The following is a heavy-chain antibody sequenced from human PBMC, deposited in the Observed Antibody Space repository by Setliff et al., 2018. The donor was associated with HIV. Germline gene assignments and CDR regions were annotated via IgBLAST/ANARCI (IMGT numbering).Heavy chain of an antibody. J-gene: IGHJ4*02. CDR3: ATLDPSGGNFLAY. V-gene: IGHV4-59*08. CDR2: IYYTGST. D-gene: IGHD2-21*02. Sequence: PSETLSLTCTVSSDSIRFYYWTWIRQPPGKGLEWIGNIYYTGSTNYNPSLKSRITISLDTSKMQFSLHLTSVTAADTAVYYCATLDPSGGNFLAYWGQGTLVTVSS. CDR1: SDSIRFYY.